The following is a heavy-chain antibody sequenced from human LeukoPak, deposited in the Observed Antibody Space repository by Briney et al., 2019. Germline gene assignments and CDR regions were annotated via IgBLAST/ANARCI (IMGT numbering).Heavy chain of an antibody. CDR1: GDSISSGGYY. D-gene: IGHD6-13*01. V-gene: IGHV4-31*03. CDR2: FYYSGST. CDR3: SRGSAVDALHI. Sequence: SETLSLTCTVSGDSISSGGYYWSWIRQRPGEGLEWIGYFYYSGSTYYNPSLKSRVTISVDTSKNHFSLKLTSVTAADTAVYYCSRGSAVDALHIWGQGTMVTVSS. J-gene: IGHJ3*02.